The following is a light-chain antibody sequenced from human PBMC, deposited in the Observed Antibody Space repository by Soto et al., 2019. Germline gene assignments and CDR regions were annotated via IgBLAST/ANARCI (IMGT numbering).Light chain of an antibody. Sequence: QSVLTQPPSVSEAPRQRVTISCSGSSSNIGNNAVNWYQQLPGKAPKLHIYYDDLLPSGVSDRFSGSKSGTSASLAISGLQSEDEADYYGAAWDDSLNGVVFGGGTKLTVL. V-gene: IGLV1-36*01. CDR2: YDD. CDR1: SSNIGNNA. CDR3: AAWDDSLNGVV. J-gene: IGLJ2*01.